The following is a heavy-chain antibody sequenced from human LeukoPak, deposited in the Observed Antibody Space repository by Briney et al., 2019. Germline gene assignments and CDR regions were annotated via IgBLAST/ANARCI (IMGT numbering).Heavy chain of an antibody. CDR1: GGSISSGGYD. Sequence: SETLSLTCTVSGGSISSGGYDWSWIRQHPGKGLEWIGYIYYSGSTYYNPSLKSRVTISVDTSKNQFSLKLSSVTAADTAVYYCARVYYGSAIDYWGQGTLVTVSS. CDR2: IYYSGST. V-gene: IGHV4-31*03. J-gene: IGHJ4*02. CDR3: ARVYYGSAIDY. D-gene: IGHD3-10*01.